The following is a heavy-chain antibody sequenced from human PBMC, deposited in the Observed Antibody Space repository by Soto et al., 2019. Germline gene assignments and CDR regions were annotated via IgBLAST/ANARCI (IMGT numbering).Heavy chain of an antibody. D-gene: IGHD3-10*01. J-gene: IGHJ6*02. CDR1: GYTFTSYA. CDR2: INAGNGNT. CDR3: AREGGFRMVRGVSNYYYYGMDV. V-gene: IGHV1-3*01. Sequence: GASVKVFGKASGYTFTSYAMHWVRQAPGQRLEWMGWINAGNGNTKYSQKFQGRVTITRDTSASTAYMELSSLRSEDTAVYYCAREGGFRMVRGVSNYYYYGMDVWGQGTTVTVSS.